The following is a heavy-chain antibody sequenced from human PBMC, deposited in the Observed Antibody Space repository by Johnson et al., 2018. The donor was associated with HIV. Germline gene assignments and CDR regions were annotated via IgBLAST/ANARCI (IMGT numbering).Heavy chain of an antibody. CDR2: RSYDGSNK. D-gene: IGHD3-16*02. J-gene: IGHJ3*02. V-gene: IGHV3-30-3*01. Sequence: QEQLVESGGGVVQPGRSLRLSCAASGFTFSSYATNWVRQAPGKGLVWVAVRSYDGSNKYYADSVKGRLTISRENSKNTLYLQMKSLRAEDTAVDYCAIARYDYVWGSYRFDDLDILGQGTMVTVSS. CDR3: AIARYDYVWGSYRFDDLDI. CDR1: GFTFSSYA.